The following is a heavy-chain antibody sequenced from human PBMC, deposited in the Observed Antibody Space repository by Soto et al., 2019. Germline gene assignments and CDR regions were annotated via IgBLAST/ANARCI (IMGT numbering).Heavy chain of an antibody. CDR1: GGTLSSYT. CDR3: AKTVVVAASAFDI. Sequence: ASVKVSCKASGGTLSSYTISWVRQAPGQGLEWMGRIIPILGIANYAQKFQGRVTITADKSTSTAYMELSSLRSEDTAVYYCAKTVVVAASAFDIWGQGTMVTVSS. J-gene: IGHJ3*02. D-gene: IGHD2-15*01. CDR2: IIPILGIA. V-gene: IGHV1-69*02.